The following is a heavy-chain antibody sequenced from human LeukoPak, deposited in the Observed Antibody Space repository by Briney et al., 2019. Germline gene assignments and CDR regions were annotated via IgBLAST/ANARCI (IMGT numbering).Heavy chain of an antibody. CDR1: GYSLSSGYY. Sequence: SETLSLTCAVSGYSLSSGYYWGWIRQPPGKGLEWIGSIYHSGSTYYNPSLKSRVTISGDTSKNQFSLKLSSVTAADTAVYYCARRSTARAFDIWGQGTMVTVSS. CDR3: ARRSTARAFDI. J-gene: IGHJ3*02. D-gene: IGHD5-18*01. V-gene: IGHV4-38-2*01. CDR2: IYHSGST.